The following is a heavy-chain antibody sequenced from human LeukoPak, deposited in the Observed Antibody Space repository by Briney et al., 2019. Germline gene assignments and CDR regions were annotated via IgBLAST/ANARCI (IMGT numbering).Heavy chain of an antibody. V-gene: IGHV4-59*01. J-gene: IGHJ5*02. CDR1: GGSISSYY. CDR2: IYYSGST. CDR3: AMSTNYDILTGYPGWFDP. Sequence: PSETLSLTCTVSGGSISSYYWSWIRQPPGKGLEWIGYIYYSGSTNYNPSLKSRVTISVDTSKNQFSLKLSSVTAADTAVYYCAMSTNYDILTGYPGWFDPWGQGTLVTVSS. D-gene: IGHD3-9*01.